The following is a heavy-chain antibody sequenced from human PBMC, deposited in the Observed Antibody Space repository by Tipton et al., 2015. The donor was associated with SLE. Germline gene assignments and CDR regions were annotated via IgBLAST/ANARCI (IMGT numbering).Heavy chain of an antibody. CDR1: GGSISSGGYS. J-gene: IGHJ4*02. CDR2: IYTSGST. CDR3: ASSYDFWSGYFDY. V-gene: IGHV4-30-2*01. Sequence: TLSLTCAVSGGSISSGGYSWSWIRQPPGKGLEWIGYIYTSGSTNYNPSLKSRVTISVDTSKNQFSLNLTSVTAADTAVYYCASSYDFWSGYFDYWGQGTLVTVSS. D-gene: IGHD3-3*01.